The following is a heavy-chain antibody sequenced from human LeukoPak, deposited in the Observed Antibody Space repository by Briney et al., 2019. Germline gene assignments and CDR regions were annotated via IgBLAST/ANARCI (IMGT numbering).Heavy chain of an antibody. Sequence: GGSLRLSCAAYGFTFSSYSMNWVRQAPGKGLEWVSSISSRSSYIYYADSVKGRFTISRDNAKNSLYLQLNSLRAEDTAVYFCARDEAIAAPGTYLAYWGQGTLVTVSS. CDR1: GFTFSSYS. J-gene: IGHJ4*02. CDR2: ISSRSSYI. D-gene: IGHD6-13*01. V-gene: IGHV3-21*01. CDR3: ARDEAIAAPGTYLAY.